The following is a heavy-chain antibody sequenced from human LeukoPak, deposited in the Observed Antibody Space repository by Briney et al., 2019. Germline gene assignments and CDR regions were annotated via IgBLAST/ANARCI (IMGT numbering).Heavy chain of an antibody. CDR1: GGTFISYA. CDR2: IIPIFGTA. CDR3: ASAGVYGDYFSGHY. V-gene: IGHV1-69*06. J-gene: IGHJ4*02. Sequence: ASVKVSCKASGGTFISYAISWGRRAPGQGGEGRGGIIPIFGTANYAQKFQGRGTITADKATSTGYMELSSLRSEDTAVYYCASAGVYGDYFSGHYWGQGTLVPVSS. D-gene: IGHD4-17*01.